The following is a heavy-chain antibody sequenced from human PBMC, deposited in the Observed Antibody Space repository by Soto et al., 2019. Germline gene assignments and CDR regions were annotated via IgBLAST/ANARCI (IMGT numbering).Heavy chain of an antibody. CDR2: IHGGGNT. CDR3: AKARYDYLGGIYRSTGNFHS. D-gene: IGHD3-16*02. Sequence: GGSLRLSCVASGFSVSANYMTWIRQAPGKGLEWVSVIHGGGNTYYADSVKGRFTISRDNSKNTVHLQMESLRVDDTAVYYCAKARYDYLGGIYRSTGNFHSCGRGALVTVPS. CDR1: GFSVSANY. J-gene: IGHJ4*02. V-gene: IGHV3-53*01.